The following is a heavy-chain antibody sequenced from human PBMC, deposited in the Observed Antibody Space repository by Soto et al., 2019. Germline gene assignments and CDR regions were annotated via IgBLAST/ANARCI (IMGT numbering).Heavy chain of an antibody. V-gene: IGHV1-46*01. D-gene: IGHD2-21*02. Sequence: QVQLVQSGAEVKKPGASVRISCRASGYSFTSTYVHWVRQAPGQGPEWMGIINPAGGTTYYAQKFQGRLTITSDTSTDTVFMDRNDLTSEDTAVYFCALKVVTYYDNWGQGTRLTVSS. CDR2: INPAGGTT. CDR3: ALKVVTYYDN. CDR1: GYSFTSTY. J-gene: IGHJ4*02.